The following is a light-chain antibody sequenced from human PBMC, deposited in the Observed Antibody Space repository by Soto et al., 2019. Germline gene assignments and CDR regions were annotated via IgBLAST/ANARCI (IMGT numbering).Light chain of an antibody. J-gene: IGKJ5*01. CDR2: ATS. V-gene: IGKV1D-16*01. Sequence: DIQMTQSPSSLSASVGDRVTITCRASQSISTWLAWYQQKPGKAPKSLIYATSNLQSGVPSRFSGSGFGTEFTLTISSLQPEDFATYYCQQYNTYPINFGQGTRLEIK. CDR1: QSISTW. CDR3: QQYNTYPIN.